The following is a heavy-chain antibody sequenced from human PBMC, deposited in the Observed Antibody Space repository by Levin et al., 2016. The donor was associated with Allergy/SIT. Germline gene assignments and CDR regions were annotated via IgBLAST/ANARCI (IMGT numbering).Heavy chain of an antibody. CDR2: VSYDGSKT. CDR3: ARYCSGGSCYGGIFDF. D-gene: IGHD2-15*01. J-gene: IGHJ4*02. Sequence: GGSLRLSCAGSGFTFGRYGMHWVRQAPGKGLEWVAGVSYDGSKTHYIDSVKGRFTVSRDNSQNTLYLQMNTLRVEDTAVYHCARYCSGGSCYGGIFDFWGQGVLVTVSS. CDR1: GFTFGRYG. V-gene: IGHV3-33*05.